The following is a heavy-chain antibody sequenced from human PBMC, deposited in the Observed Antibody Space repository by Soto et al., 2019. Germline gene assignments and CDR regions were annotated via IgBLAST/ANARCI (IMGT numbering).Heavy chain of an antibody. J-gene: IGHJ6*02. CDR3: AKGVRYRYGHGPYYYYGMDV. D-gene: IGHD5-18*01. CDR1: GFTFSTYA. CDR2: ISGSGDIT. V-gene: IGHV3-23*01. Sequence: EVQLLESGGGLVQPGGSLRLSCAASGFTFSTYAMSWVRQPPGKGLEWVSAISGSGDITYYADSVKGRFTISRDNSKNILYLQMNSLSAEDTAVYYCAKGVRYRYGHGPYYYYGMDVWGQGTTVPVSS.